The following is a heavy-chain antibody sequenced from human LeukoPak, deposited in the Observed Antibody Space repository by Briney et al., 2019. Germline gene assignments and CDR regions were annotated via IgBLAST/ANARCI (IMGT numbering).Heavy chain of an antibody. Sequence: GGSLLLSCAASGFTFSSYAMSWVRRAPGKGLEWVSAISGSGGSTYYADSVKGRFTISRDNSKNTLYLQMNSLRAEDTAVYYCAKGSLRFINWFDPWGQGTLVTVSS. CDR2: ISGSGGST. CDR3: AKGSLRFINWFDP. CDR1: GFTFSSYA. D-gene: IGHD3-3*01. J-gene: IGHJ5*02. V-gene: IGHV3-23*01.